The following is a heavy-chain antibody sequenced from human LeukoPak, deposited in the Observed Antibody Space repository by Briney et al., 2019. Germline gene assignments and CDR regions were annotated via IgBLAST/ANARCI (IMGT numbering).Heavy chain of an antibody. CDR3: ARGRDSSSWYDYYYYMDV. V-gene: IGHV4-34*01. J-gene: IGHJ6*03. Sequence: KASETLSLTCTVYGGSFSGYYWTWIRQSPGKGLEWIGEINHSGSTNYNPSLKSRVTISVDTSKNQFSLKLSSVTAADTAVYYCARGRDSSSWYDYYYYMDVWGKGTTVTVSS. D-gene: IGHD6-13*01. CDR1: GGSFSGYY. CDR2: INHSGST.